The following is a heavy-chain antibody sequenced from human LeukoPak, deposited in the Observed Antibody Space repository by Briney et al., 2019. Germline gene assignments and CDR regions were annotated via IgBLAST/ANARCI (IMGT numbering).Heavy chain of an antibody. D-gene: IGHD2-15*01. V-gene: IGHV1-18*01. CDR3: AREVSGSAHRAFDP. J-gene: IGHJ5*02. CDR1: GYTFTSYG. CDR2: ISAYNGDK. Sequence: ASVKVSCKASGYTFTSYGITWVRQAPGQGLEWIGWISAYNGDKNYPQQFQGRLTMTTDTSTSTGYMELRSLTSDDTAVYYCAREVSGSAHRAFDPWGQGTLVTVSS.